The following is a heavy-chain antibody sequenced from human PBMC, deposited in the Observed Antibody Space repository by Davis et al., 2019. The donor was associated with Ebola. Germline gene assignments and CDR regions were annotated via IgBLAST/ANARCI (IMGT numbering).Heavy chain of an antibody. Sequence: MPSETLSLTCAVSGASIASGGYSWSWIRQPPGKGLEWIGYISYSGSTNYNPSLKSRVTISVDTSKNQFSLKLSSVTAADTAVYYCARLLYSSSWYPWFDPWGQGTLVTVSS. V-gene: IGHV4-61*08. CDR2: ISYSGST. D-gene: IGHD6-13*01. J-gene: IGHJ5*02. CDR3: ARLLYSSSWYPWFDP. CDR1: GASIASGGYS.